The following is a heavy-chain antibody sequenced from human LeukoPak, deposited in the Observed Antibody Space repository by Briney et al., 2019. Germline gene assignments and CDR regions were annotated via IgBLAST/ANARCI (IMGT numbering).Heavy chain of an antibody. Sequence: ASVKVSCKASGYTFTSHYMHWVRQAPGQGLEWMGIINPSGGSTSYAQKFQGRVTMTRDTSTSTVYMELSSLRSEDTAVYYCARVLGSSWPEYYFDYWGQGTLVTVSS. CDR3: ARVLGSSWPEYYFDY. CDR1: GYTFTSHY. J-gene: IGHJ4*02. CDR2: INPSGGST. V-gene: IGHV1-46*01. D-gene: IGHD6-13*01.